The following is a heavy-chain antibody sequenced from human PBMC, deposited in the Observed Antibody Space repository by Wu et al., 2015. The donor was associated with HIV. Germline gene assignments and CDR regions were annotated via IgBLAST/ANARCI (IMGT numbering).Heavy chain of an antibody. CDR3: ARARVPGSGGLEY. D-gene: IGHD3-10*01. V-gene: IGHV1-46*01. CDR2: INPSGGST. J-gene: IGHJ4*02. Sequence: QAQLVHSAAEVKKPGASVRISCKASGYTFTRYYVHWVRQAPGQGFEWMGIINPSGGSTTYAQKFSDRVTMTSDSSTSTVYMELRSLRSDDTAVYYCARARVPGSGGLEYWGQGTLVTVSS. CDR1: GYTFTRYY.